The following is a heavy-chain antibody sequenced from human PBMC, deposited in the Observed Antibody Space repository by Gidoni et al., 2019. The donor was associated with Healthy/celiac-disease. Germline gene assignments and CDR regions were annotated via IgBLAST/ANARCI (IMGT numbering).Heavy chain of an antibody. CDR2: ISWNSGSI. D-gene: IGHD5-18*01. V-gene: IGHV3-9*01. CDR1: GSTFADYA. CDR3: AKAWDGGYSYGYFDY. J-gene: IGHJ4*02. Sequence: EVQLVESGGGLVQPGKSLRLSCAASGSTFADYAMHWVRQAPGKGLEWVSGISWNSGSIGYADSVKGRFTISRDNAKNSLYLQMNSLRAEDTALYYCAKAWDGGYSYGYFDYWGQGTLVTVSS.